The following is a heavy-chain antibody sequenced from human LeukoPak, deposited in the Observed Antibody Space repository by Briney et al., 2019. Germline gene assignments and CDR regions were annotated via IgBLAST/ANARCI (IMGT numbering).Heavy chain of an antibody. CDR1: GGSISSGSYY. Sequence: PSQTLSLTCTVSGGSISSGSYYWSWIRQPAEEGLEWIGRFYSSGSTNYNPSLKSRVTISVDTSKNQFSLKLSSVTAADTAVYYCAGDSSGYYYLFEYWGQGTLVTVSS. V-gene: IGHV4-61*02. CDR3: AGDSSGYYYLFEY. J-gene: IGHJ4*02. CDR2: FYSSGST. D-gene: IGHD3-22*01.